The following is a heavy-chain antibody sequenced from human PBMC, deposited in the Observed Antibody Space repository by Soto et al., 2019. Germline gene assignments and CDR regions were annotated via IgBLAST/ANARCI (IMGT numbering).Heavy chain of an antibody. CDR1: GFTFSSYW. V-gene: IGHV3-74*01. D-gene: IGHD3-9*01. CDR2: INSDGSST. Sequence: GGSLRLSCAASGFTFSSYWMHWVRQAPGKGLVWVSRINSDGSSTSYADSVKGRFTISRDNAKNTLYLQMNSLRAEDTAVYYCARDLRRTDWLLTTVSWFDPWGQGTLVTVSS. J-gene: IGHJ5*02. CDR3: ARDLRRTDWLLTTVSWFDP.